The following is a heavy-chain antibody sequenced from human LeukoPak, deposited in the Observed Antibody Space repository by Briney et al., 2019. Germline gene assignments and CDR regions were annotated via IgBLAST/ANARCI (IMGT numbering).Heavy chain of an antibody. CDR2: INPRSGGT. V-gene: IGHV1-2*02. Sequence: ASVKVSCKASGYIFTNYYMHWVQQAPGQGLEWMGWINPRSGGTNFAQKFQGRVTMTRDTSISAAYMELSRLRSDDTAVYYCARHVSSSGEDSWGQGTLVTVSS. D-gene: IGHD2-21*01. J-gene: IGHJ4*02. CDR3: ARHVSSSGEDS. CDR1: GYIFTNYY.